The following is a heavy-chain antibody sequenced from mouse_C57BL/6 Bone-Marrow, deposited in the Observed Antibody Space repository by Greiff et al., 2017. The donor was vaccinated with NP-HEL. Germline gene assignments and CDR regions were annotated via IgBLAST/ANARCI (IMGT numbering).Heavy chain of an antibody. J-gene: IGHJ3*01. D-gene: IGHD2-4*01. V-gene: IGHV1-15*01. CDR3: TRSGMITVAY. Sequence: VQLQQSGAELVRPGASVTLSCKASGYTFTDYEMHWVKQTPVHGLEWIGAIDPETGGTAYNQKFKGKAILTADKSSSTAYMELRSLTSEDSAGYYCTRSGMITVAYWGQGTLVTVSA. CDR1: GYTFTDYE. CDR2: IDPETGGT.